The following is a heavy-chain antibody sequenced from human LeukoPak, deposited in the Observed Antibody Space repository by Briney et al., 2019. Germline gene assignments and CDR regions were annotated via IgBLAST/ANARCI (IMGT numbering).Heavy chain of an antibody. J-gene: IGHJ6*02. Sequence: ASVKVSCKASGGTFSSYAISWVRQAPGQGLEWMGRIIPILGIANYAQKFQGRVTITADKSTSTAYMELSSLRSEDTAVYYCARWFCSGGSCYSDYYGMDVWGQGTTVTVSS. CDR3: ARWFCSGGSCYSDYYGMDV. D-gene: IGHD2-15*01. CDR2: IIPILGIA. V-gene: IGHV1-69*04. CDR1: GGTFSSYA.